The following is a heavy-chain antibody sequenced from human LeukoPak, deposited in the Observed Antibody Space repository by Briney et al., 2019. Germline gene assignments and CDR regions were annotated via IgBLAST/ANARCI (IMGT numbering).Heavy chain of an antibody. D-gene: IGHD3-3*01. V-gene: IGHV3-23*01. CDR1: GFTFSSYA. CDR3: AKQSTIFGVVTLRDAFDI. J-gene: IGHJ3*02. Sequence: GGSLRLSCAASGFTFSSYAMSWVRQAPGKGLEWVSAISGSGGSTYYADSVEGRFTISRDNSKNTLYLQMNSLRAEDTAVYYCAKQSTIFGVVTLRDAFDIWGQGTMVTVSS. CDR2: ISGSGGST.